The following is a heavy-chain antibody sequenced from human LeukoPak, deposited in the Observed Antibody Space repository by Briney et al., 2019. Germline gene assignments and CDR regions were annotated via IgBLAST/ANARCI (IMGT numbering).Heavy chain of an antibody. CDR1: GYSISSGYY. J-gene: IGHJ5*02. CDR3: ARASPNWFYP. D-gene: IGHD2-2*01. V-gene: IGHV4-38-2*01. CDR2: INHSGGA. Sequence: SETLSLTCAVSGYSISSGYYWGWIRQPPGKGLEWIGSINHSGGAYYNPSLKSRVTMSLDTSKNQFSLKLTSVTAADTAVFYCARASPNWFYPWGQGTLVTVSS.